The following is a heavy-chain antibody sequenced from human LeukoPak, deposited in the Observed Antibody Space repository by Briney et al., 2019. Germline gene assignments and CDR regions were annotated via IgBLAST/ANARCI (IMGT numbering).Heavy chain of an antibody. Sequence: ASVKVSCKASGGTFSSYAISWVRQAPGQGLEWMGGIIPIFGTANYAQKFQGRVTITTDESTSTAYMELSSLRSEDTAVCYCAREAGGYYFDYWGQGTLVTVSS. CDR3: AREAGGYYFDY. V-gene: IGHV1-69*05. D-gene: IGHD3-10*01. J-gene: IGHJ4*02. CDR1: GGTFSSYA. CDR2: IIPIFGTA.